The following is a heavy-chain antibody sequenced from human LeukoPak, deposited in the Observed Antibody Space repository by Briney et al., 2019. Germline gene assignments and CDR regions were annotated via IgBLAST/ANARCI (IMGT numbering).Heavy chain of an antibody. J-gene: IGHJ4*02. CDR1: GGSISSSSYY. D-gene: IGHD1-7*01. CDR3: ARYRYNWNYYFDY. Sequence: PSETLSLTCTVSGGSISSSSYYWGWIRQPPGKGLEWIGSIYYSGSTYYNPSLKSRVTISVDTSKNQFSLKLSSVTAADTAVYYCARYRYNWNYYFDYWGQGTLVTVSS. V-gene: IGHV4-39*07. CDR2: IYYSGST.